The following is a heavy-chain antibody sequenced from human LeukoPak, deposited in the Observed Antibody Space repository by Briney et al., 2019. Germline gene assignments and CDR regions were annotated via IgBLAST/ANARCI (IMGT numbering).Heavy chain of an antibody. J-gene: IGHJ6*02. D-gene: IGHD1-26*01. V-gene: IGHV4-30-4*01. CDR1: GGSISSGDYY. Sequence: PSETLSLTCTVSGGSISSGDYYWSWIRQPPGKGLEWIGYIYYSGSTYYNPSLKSRVTISVDTSKNQFSLKLSSVTAADTAVYYCARDIDPVMGYYGMDVWGQGTTVTVSS. CDR3: ARDIDPVMGYYGMDV. CDR2: IYYSGST.